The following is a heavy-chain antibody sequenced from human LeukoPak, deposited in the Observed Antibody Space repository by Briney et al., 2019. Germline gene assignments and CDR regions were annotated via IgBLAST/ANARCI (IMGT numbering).Heavy chain of an antibody. V-gene: IGHV3-21*01. J-gene: IGHJ4*02. Sequence: GGSLRLSCAASGFTFSSSTMNWVGQGPGKGLEWVSSITSSSSFIYYAASVKGRFTISRDNAKNSLYLQMNSLRAEDTAVYYCARGGYSGYDFWGQGTLVTVSS. CDR2: ITSSSSFI. CDR1: GFTFSSST. D-gene: IGHD5-12*01. CDR3: ARGGYSGYDF.